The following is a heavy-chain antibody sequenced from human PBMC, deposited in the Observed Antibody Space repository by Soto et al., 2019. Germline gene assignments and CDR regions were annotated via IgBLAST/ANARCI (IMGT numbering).Heavy chain of an antibody. J-gene: IGHJ5*02. D-gene: IGHD1-1*01. Sequence: KPSETLSLTCSVSGVSITSYYWSWIRQSAGGGLEWMGRINTDGLSTYSPSFKSRITMSVDMSKKQFSLTLRSVTAADTAIYYCVRDGTKNLRDRFERWGGGIFVNVSS. CDR3: VRDGTKNLRDRFER. CDR1: GVSITSYY. V-gene: IGHV4-4*07. CDR2: INTDGLS.